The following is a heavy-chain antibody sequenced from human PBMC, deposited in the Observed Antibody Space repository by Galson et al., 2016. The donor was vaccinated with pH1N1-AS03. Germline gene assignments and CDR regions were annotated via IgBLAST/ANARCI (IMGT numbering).Heavy chain of an antibody. CDR3: AKDDSYDFWVGYFGPDF. J-gene: IGHJ4*02. Sequence: SVKVSCKASGYTFTAYYMHWVRQAPGQGLEWMGWINADSGDTNYAPKFRGGVPLTRDTSTSTAYMELSTLRSDDTAVYYCAKDDSYDFWVGYFGPDFWGQGTLITVSS. CDR1: GYTFTAYY. CDR2: INADSGDT. V-gene: IGHV1-2*02. D-gene: IGHD3-3*01.